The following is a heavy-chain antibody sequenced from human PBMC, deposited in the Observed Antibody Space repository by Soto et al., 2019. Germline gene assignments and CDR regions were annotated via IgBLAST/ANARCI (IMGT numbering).Heavy chain of an antibody. CDR2: IVPMNGSP. D-gene: IGHD4-17*01. J-gene: IGHJ4*02. CDR1: GGMFYSSA. Sequence: GASVKVSCKASGGMFYSSAINWVRQAPGQGLEWMGGIVPMNGSPKYAQEFLGRVTISADASATTAYMDLSGLKSEDTAVYYCAKDAYGDYDQRYFDYWGQGTLVTVSS. V-gene: IGHV1-69*13. CDR3: AKDAYGDYDQRYFDY.